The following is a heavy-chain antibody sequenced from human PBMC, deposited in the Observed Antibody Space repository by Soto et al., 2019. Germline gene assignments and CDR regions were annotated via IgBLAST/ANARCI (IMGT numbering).Heavy chain of an antibody. V-gene: IGHV3-74*01. D-gene: IGHD2-21*01. CDR2: ISLDGSRT. CDR1: GFTFGSYW. J-gene: IGHJ6*02. CDR3: ARAPPRYSIGYSYYGMEV. Sequence: EVQLVESGGGLVQPGGSLRLSCAAPGFTFGSYWMHWVRQAPGKGLVWVSHISLDGSRTTYADSVKGRFTISRDNAKSTLYLLMHSLRAEDTSVYYCARAPPRYSIGYSYYGMEVWAQGNTVTVSS.